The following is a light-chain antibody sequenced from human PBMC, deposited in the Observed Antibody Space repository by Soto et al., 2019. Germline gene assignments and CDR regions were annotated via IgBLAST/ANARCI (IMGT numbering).Light chain of an antibody. Sequence: ETVMTQSPYTLSVSPGERATISCRASQTVSSNLAWYQQKPGQAPRLLIYGASTRDAGVPARFSASGAGAEFTLTISSLQSEDFGIYYCQQYNNWPPFTFGGGTKVEIK. J-gene: IGKJ4*01. V-gene: IGKV3-15*01. CDR3: QQYNNWPPFT. CDR1: QTVSSN. CDR2: GAS.